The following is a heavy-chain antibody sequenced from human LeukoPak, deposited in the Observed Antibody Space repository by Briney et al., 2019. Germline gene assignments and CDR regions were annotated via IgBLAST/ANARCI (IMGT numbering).Heavy chain of an antibody. Sequence: SETLSLTCTVSGGSISSSSYYWGWIRQPPGKGLEWIGEINHSGSTNYNPSLKSRVTISVDTSKNQFSLKLSSVTAADTAVYYCARRITMIVGNSHDAFDIWGQGTMVTVSS. CDR1: GGSISSSSYY. CDR2: INHSGST. CDR3: ARRITMIVGNSHDAFDI. V-gene: IGHV4-39*07. D-gene: IGHD3-22*01. J-gene: IGHJ3*02.